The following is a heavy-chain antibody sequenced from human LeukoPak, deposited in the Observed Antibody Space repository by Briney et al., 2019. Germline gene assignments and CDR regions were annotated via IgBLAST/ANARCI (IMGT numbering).Heavy chain of an antibody. D-gene: IGHD3-10*01. V-gene: IGHV4-34*01. CDR1: GGSFSGYY. CDR2: IDHSGST. CDR3: ARAFSPLWFGGLFVNGMDV. Sequence: SETLSLTCAVYGGSFSGYYWSWIRQPPGKGLEWIGEIDHSGSTNYNPSLKSRVTISVDTSKNQFSLKLSSVTAADTAVYYCARAFSPLWFGGLFVNGMDVWGQGTTVTVSS. J-gene: IGHJ6*02.